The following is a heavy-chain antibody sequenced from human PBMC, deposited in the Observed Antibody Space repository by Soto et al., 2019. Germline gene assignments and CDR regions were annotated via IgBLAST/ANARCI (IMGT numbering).Heavy chain of an antibody. Sequence: GGSLRLSCVGSGFTFSTYSINWVRQAPGKGLEWVSSISSRSDIYYADSVKGRFTISRDNAKNSVSLQMNSLRAEDTAVYYCAREYTAWPLAYGLDVWGQGTTVSVSS. CDR3: AREYTAWPLAYGLDV. CDR1: GFTFSTYS. V-gene: IGHV3-21*01. D-gene: IGHD2-2*02. J-gene: IGHJ6*02. CDR2: ISSRSDI.